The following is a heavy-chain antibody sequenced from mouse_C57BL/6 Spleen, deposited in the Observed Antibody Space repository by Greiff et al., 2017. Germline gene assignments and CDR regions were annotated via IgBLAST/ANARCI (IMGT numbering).Heavy chain of an antibody. CDR3: AREDNAMDY. CDR2: ISGGGGNT. CDR1: GFTFSSYT. J-gene: IGHJ4*01. V-gene: IGHV5-9*01. Sequence: EVQVVESGGGLVKPGGSLKLSCAASGFTFSSYTMSWVRQTPEKRLEWVATISGGGGNTYYPDSVKGRFTISRDNAKNTLYLQMSSLRSEDTALYYCAREDNAMDYWGQGTSVTVSS.